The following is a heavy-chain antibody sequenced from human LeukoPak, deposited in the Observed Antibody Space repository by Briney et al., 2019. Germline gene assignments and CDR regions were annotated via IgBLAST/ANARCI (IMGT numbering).Heavy chain of an antibody. D-gene: IGHD5-24*01. CDR2: ISWNSGSI. CDR1: GFTFDDYA. V-gene: IGHV3-9*01. J-gene: IGHJ4*02. Sequence: PGGSLRLSCAASGFTFDDYAMHWVRQAPGKGLEWVSGISWNSGSIGYADSVKGRFTISRDNAKNSLYLQMNSLRAEDTALYYCAKEWGDGYNYFDYWGQGTLVTVSS. CDR3: AKEWGDGYNYFDY.